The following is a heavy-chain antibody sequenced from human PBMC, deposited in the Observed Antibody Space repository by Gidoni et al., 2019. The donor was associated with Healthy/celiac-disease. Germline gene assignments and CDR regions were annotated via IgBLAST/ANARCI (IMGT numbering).Heavy chain of an antibody. J-gene: IGHJ6*02. Sequence: QVQLVQSGAEVTKPGSSVKVSCKASGGTFSSYAISWVRQAPGQGLEWMGGIIPIFGTANYAQKFQGRVTITADESTSTAYMELSSLRSEDTAVYYCARTGYGSGSYYHYYYGMDVWGQGTTVTVSS. CDR2: IIPIFGTA. V-gene: IGHV1-69*01. CDR1: GGTFSSYA. D-gene: IGHD3-10*01. CDR3: ARTGYGSGSYYHYYYGMDV.